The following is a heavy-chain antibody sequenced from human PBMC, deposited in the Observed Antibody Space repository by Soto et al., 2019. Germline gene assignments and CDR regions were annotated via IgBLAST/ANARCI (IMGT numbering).Heavy chain of an antibody. CDR3: TTLTMIIVHLDY. D-gene: IGHD3-16*01. CDR2: IKSKPDGETT. J-gene: IGHJ4*02. V-gene: IGHV3-15*07. Sequence: GGSLRLSCEVSGFSFKNAWMNWVRQVPGRGLEWVARIKSKPDGETTDYAAPVKGRFTISRDDSKNTLYLEMNSLKTEDTAIYYCTTLTMIIVHLDYWGQRTPVTVSS. CDR1: GFSFKNAW.